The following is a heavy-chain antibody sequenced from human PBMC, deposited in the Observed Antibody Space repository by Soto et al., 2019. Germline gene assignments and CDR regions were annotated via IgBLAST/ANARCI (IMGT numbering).Heavy chain of an antibody. V-gene: IGHV1-69*01. CDR3: ARTNSSGWYRTTYYYGMAV. CDR2: IIPIFGTA. Sequence: QVQLVQSGAEVKKPGSSVKVSCKASGGTFSSYAISWVRQAPGQGLEWMGGIIPIFGTANYAQKFQGRVTITADESTSTAYMELSSLRSEDTAVYYCARTNSSGWYRTTYYYGMAVWGQGTTVTVSS. CDR1: GGTFSSYA. D-gene: IGHD6-19*01. J-gene: IGHJ6*02.